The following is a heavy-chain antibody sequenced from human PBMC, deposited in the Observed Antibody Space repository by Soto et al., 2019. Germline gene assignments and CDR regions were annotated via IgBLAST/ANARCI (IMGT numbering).Heavy chain of an antibody. J-gene: IGHJ3*02. V-gene: IGHV3-21*01. CDR3: ARVGWAGIAAAGTIEGAFDI. Sequence: EVQLVESGGGLVKPGGSLRLSCAASGFTFSSYSMNWVSQAPGKGLEWVSSISSSSSYIYYADSVKGRFTISRDNAKNSLYLQMNSLRAEDTAVYYCARVGWAGIAAAGTIEGAFDIWGQGTMVTVSS. CDR1: GFTFSSYS. CDR2: ISSSSSYI. D-gene: IGHD6-13*01.